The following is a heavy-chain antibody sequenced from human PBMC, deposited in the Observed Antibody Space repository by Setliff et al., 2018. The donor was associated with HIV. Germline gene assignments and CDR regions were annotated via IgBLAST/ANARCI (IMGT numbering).Heavy chain of an antibody. CDR1: GVSISSTNYY. CDR2: IYYSGST. V-gene: IGHV4-39*01. J-gene: IGHJ5*02. Sequence: SETLSLTCTVSGVSISSTNYYWGWIRQPPGKGLEWIGTIYYSGSTYYNPSLKSRVTISVDTSKNQFSLKLSSVTAADAAVYYCARHSPTYRSGTSCYDNWFDPWGQGTLVTVSS. CDR3: ARHSPTYRSGTSCYDNWFDP. D-gene: IGHD2-2*01.